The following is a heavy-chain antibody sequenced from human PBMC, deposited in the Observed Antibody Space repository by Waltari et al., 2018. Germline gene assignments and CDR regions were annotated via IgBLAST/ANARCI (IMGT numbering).Heavy chain of an antibody. CDR2: IYTSGST. D-gene: IGHD3-22*01. V-gene: IGHV4-61*02. CDR3: ARVRYDSSGYDPGTIDY. CDR1: GGSISSGSYY. J-gene: IGHJ4*02. Sequence: QVQLQESGPGLVKPSQTLSLTCTVSGGSISSGSYYWSWIRQPAGKGLEWIGRIYTSGSTNYNPSLKRRVTISVDTSKNQFSLKLSSVTAADTAVYYCARVRYDSSGYDPGTIDYWGQGTLVTVSS.